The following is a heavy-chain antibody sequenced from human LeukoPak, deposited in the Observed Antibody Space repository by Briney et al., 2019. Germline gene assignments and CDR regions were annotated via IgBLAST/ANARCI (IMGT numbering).Heavy chain of an antibody. CDR3: ARSTHRLDS. CDR1: GGSFSGYN. CDR2: INHSGST. Sequence: SETLSLTCAVYGGSFSGYNWSWIRQPPGMGLEWIGEINHSGSTNYNPSLKSRVTISVDTSKNQFSLKLTSVTVADTAVYYCARSTHRLDSWGQGTLVTVSS. J-gene: IGHJ4*02. V-gene: IGHV4-34*01.